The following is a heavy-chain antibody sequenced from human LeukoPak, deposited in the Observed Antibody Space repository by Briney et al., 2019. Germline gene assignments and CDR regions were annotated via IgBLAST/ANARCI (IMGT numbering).Heavy chain of an antibody. D-gene: IGHD1-26*01. V-gene: IGHV3-23*01. CDR2: ISGSGGST. J-gene: IGHJ6*03. CDR1: GFTFSSYA. CDR3: ASSGSYYYYYYMDV. Sequence: GGSLRLSCAASGFTFSSYAMSWVRRAPGKGLEWVSAISGSGGSTYYADSVKGRFTISRDNSKNTLYLQMNSLRAEDTAVYYCASSGSYYYYYYMDVWGKGTTVTVSS.